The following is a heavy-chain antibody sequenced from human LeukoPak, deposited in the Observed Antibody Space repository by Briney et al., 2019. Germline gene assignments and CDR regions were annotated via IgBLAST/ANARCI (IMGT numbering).Heavy chain of an antibody. Sequence: SETLSLTCTVSGGPISSYYWSWIRQPPGKGLEWIGYIYYSGSTNYNPSLKSRVTISVDTSKNQFSLKLSSVTAADTAVYYCARGLVVRGVIGWFDPWGQGTLVTVSS. CDR1: GGPISSYY. V-gene: IGHV4-59*01. D-gene: IGHD3-10*01. J-gene: IGHJ5*02. CDR2: IYYSGST. CDR3: ARGLVVRGVIGWFDP.